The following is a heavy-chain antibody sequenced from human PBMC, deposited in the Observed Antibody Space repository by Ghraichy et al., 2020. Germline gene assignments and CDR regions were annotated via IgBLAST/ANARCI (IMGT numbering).Heavy chain of an antibody. V-gene: IGHV1-69*04. D-gene: IGHD2-2*01. CDR3: ARERTSGQYCSSTSCWYYGMDF. CDR2: IIPILGIA. Sequence: SVKVSCKASGGTFSSYTISWVRQAPGQGLEWMGRIIPILGIANYAQKFQGRVTITADKSTSTAYMELSSLRSEDTAVYYCARERTSGQYCSSTSCWYYGMDFWGQGTTVTVSS. J-gene: IGHJ6*02. CDR1: GGTFSSYT.